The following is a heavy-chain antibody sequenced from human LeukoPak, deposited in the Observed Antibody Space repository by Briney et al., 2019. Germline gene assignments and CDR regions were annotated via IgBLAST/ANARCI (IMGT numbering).Heavy chain of an antibody. J-gene: IGHJ4*02. CDR2: ISWNSGSI. CDR3: AKSLPYRYSSGWYAGGFDY. D-gene: IGHD6-19*01. V-gene: IGHV3-9*03. CDR1: GFTFDDYA. Sequence: GGSLRLSCAASGFTFDDYAMHWVRQAPGKGLEWVSGISWNSGSIGYADSVKGRFTISRDNAKNSLYLQMNSLRAEDMALYYCAKSLPYRYSSGWYAGGFDYWGQGTLVTVSS.